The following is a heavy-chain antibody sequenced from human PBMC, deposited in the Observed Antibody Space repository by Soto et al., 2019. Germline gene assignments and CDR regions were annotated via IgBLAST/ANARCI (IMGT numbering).Heavy chain of an antibody. CDR1: GGSISSGGYY. CDR2: IYYSGST. V-gene: IGHV4-31*03. J-gene: IGHJ4*02. CDR3: GRLGGLATISYYFDY. D-gene: IGHD3-16*01. Sequence: SETLSITCTVSGGSISSGGYYWSWIRQHPGKGLEWIGYIYYSGSTYYNPSLQSRVTISVDRSKNQFSLKLISVSAADTAVYYCGRLGGLATISYYFDYWGQGALVTVSS.